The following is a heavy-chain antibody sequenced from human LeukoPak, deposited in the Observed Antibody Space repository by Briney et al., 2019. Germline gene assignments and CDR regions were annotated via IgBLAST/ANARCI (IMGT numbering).Heavy chain of an antibody. J-gene: IGHJ6*03. V-gene: IGHV4-38-2*01. D-gene: IGHD5-18*01. CDR2: IYHSGST. Sequence: SETLSLTCAVSGYSISSGYYWGWIRQPPGKGLEWIGSIYHSGSTYYNPSLKSRVTISVDTSKNQFSLKPSSVTAADTAVYYCARHRNLDTAYYMDVWGKGTTVTVSS. CDR3: ARHRNLDTAYYMDV. CDR1: GYSISSGYY.